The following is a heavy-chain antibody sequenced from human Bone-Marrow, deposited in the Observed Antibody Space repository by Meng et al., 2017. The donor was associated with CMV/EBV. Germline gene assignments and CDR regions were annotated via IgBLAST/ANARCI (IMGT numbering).Heavy chain of an antibody. D-gene: IGHD2-2*02. CDR3: ARGVPAAIRREGYYGMDV. CDR1: GGTFSSYA. CDR2: IIPIFGTA. J-gene: IGHJ6*02. Sequence: SVKVSCKASGGTFSSYAISWVRQAPGQGLEWMGGIIPIFGTANYAQKCQGRVTITTDESTSTAYMELSSLRSEDTAVYYCARGVPAAIRREGYYGMDVWGQGTTVTVSS. V-gene: IGHV1-69*05.